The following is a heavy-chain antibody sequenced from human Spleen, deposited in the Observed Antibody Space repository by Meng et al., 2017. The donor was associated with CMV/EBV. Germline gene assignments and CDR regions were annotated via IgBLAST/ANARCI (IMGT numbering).Heavy chain of an antibody. CDR2: INPTDGIT. Sequence: ASVKVSCKASGYTFAGYYMHWVRQAPGQGLEWMGMINPTDGITNYAQRFQGRVTVTRDTSTGTVYMELSSLRSEDMAVYYCTRGPYTYSGTPHPDYWGQGTLVTVSS. CDR3: TRGPYTYSGTPHPDY. D-gene: IGHD1-26*01. CDR1: GYTFAGYY. V-gene: IGHV1-46*01. J-gene: IGHJ4*02.